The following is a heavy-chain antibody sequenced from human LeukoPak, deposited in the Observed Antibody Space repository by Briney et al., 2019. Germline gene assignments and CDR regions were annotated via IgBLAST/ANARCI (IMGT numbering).Heavy chain of an antibody. CDR2: IRYDGSIK. D-gene: IGHD2-2*01. CDR1: GFTFSNCA. V-gene: IGHV3-30*02. J-gene: IGHJ4*02. CDR3: ARDRCSSTTCSPDY. Sequence: GGSLRLSCAASGFTFSNCAMHWVRQAPGKGLEWVAFIRYDGSIKYYVDSVKGRFTISRDNSKNTVYLQMNSLRTEDTAVCYCARDRCSSTTCSPDYWGQGTLVTVSS.